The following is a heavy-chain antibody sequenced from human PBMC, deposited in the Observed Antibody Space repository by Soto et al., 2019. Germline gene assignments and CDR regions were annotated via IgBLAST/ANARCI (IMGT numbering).Heavy chain of an antibody. CDR2: ISSSSSYI. Sequence: GGSLRLSCAASGFTFSSYSMNWVRQAPVKGLEWGSSISSSSSYIYYADSVKGRFTISRDNAKNSLYLQMNSLRAEDTAVYYCARRDGAAGGYYGMDVWGQGTTVTVSS. V-gene: IGHV3-21*01. CDR1: GFTFSSYS. J-gene: IGHJ6*02. CDR3: ARRDGAAGGYYGMDV. D-gene: IGHD1-26*01.